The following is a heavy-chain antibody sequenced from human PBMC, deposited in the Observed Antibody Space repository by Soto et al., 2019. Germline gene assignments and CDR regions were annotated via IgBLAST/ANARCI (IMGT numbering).Heavy chain of an antibody. J-gene: IGHJ4*02. Sequence: GXSLRLSCEASGXTFSDYSMSWIRQAPGKGLEWFSYISSSGSTIYYADSVKVRFTISRDNAKNSLYLQMNSLRAEDTALYYCERDGPQGYYDSSGYYQGYWGQGTLATVSS. V-gene: IGHV3-11*01. CDR2: ISSSGSTI. CDR1: GXTFSDYS. CDR3: ERDGPQGYYDSSGYYQGY. D-gene: IGHD3-22*01.